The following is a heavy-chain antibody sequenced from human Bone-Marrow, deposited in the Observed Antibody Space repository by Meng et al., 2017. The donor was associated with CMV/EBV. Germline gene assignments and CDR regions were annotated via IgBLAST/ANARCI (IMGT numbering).Heavy chain of an antibody. D-gene: IGHD3-10*01. V-gene: IGHV4-59*01. CDR2: ISYTGTS. J-gene: IGHJ5*02. CDR1: GGSISSYF. Sequence: SETLSLTCSVSGGSISSYFWSWIRQPPGKRLEWIGHISYTGTSNYNPSLKSRVTMSVDMSKNQFSLKLSSVTAADTAFYYCARGLGFGADNWFDPWGQGNLVTVSS. CDR3: ARGLGFGADNWFDP.